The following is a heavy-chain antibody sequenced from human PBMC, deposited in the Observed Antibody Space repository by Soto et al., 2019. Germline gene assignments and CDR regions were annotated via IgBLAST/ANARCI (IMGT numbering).Heavy chain of an antibody. CDR3: VRDIAAAGISYYYGLDV. CDR1: GFTFSSYA. J-gene: IGHJ6*02. D-gene: IGHD6-13*01. Sequence: QVQLVESGGGVVQPGRSLRLSCAASGFTFSSYAMHWVRQAPGKGLEWVAIMSYDESNEYYADSVKGRFTISRDNSKNTLYLQMNSLRAEDTAVYYCVRDIAAAGISYYYGLDVWGQGTTVTVSS. V-gene: IGHV3-30-3*01. CDR2: MSYDESNE.